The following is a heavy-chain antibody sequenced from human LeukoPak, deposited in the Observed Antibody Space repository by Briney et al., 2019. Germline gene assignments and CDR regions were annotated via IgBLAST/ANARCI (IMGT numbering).Heavy chain of an antibody. V-gene: IGHV3-48*03. Sequence: GGSLRLSCAASGFTFSSYEMHWVHQAPGKGLEWVSYISTSGSTIFYGDSVKGRFTISRDNAKNSLFLQMNSLRVEDTAVYYCAREAAKPNNWFDPWGQGTLVTVSS. D-gene: IGHD2-15*01. J-gene: IGHJ5*02. CDR1: GFTFSSYE. CDR2: ISTSGSTI. CDR3: AREAAKPNNWFDP.